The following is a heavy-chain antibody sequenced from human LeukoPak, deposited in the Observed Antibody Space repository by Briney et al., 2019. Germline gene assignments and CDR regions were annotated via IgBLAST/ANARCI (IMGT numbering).Heavy chain of an antibody. Sequence: KSSETLSLTCTVSGGSISSYYWSWIRQPPGKGLEWIGDIYYSGRTNYNPSLKSRLTISADTSKNQFSLKPGSVTAADTAVYFCARHEGYSYAFAYWGQGTLVTVSS. D-gene: IGHD5-18*01. CDR3: ARHEGYSYAFAY. J-gene: IGHJ4*02. CDR1: GGSISSYY. CDR2: IYYSGRT. V-gene: IGHV4-59*08.